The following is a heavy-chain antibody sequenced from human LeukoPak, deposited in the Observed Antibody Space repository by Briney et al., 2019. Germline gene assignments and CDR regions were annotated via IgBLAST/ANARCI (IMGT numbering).Heavy chain of an antibody. CDR3: AIFYGSGTKIENWFDP. CDR2: INAGNGNT. D-gene: IGHD3-10*01. J-gene: IGHJ5*02. V-gene: IGHV1-3*01. Sequence: GASVKVSCKASGYTFISYGIGWVRQAPGQRLEWMGWINAGNGNTKYSQKFQGRVTITRDTSASTAYMELSSLRSEDTAVYYCAIFYGSGTKIENWFDPWGQGTLVTVSS. CDR1: GYTFISYG.